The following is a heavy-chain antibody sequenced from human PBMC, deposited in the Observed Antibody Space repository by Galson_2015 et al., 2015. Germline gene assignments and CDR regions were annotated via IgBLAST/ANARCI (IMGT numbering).Heavy chain of an antibody. CDR1: GGTFSSYA. D-gene: IGHD3-22*01. CDR3: ARAGGYYYDSSGYPFDY. J-gene: IGHJ4*02. CDR2: IIPIFGTA. V-gene: IGHV1-69*01. Sequence: ASGGTFSSYAISWVRQAPGQGLEWMGGIIPIFGTANYAQKFQGRVTITADESTSTAYMELSSLRSEDTAVYYCARAGGYYYDSSGYPFDYWGQGTLVTVSS.